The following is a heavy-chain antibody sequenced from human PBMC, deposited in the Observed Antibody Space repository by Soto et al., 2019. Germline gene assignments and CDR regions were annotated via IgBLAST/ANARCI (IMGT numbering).Heavy chain of an antibody. J-gene: IGHJ5*02. CDR1: GFTFRSFT. CDR3: TRDASRDSSARGWFDP. V-gene: IGHV3-21*01. Sequence: GGALRLSCAASGFTFRSFTMNWVRQAPGKGLEWVSTISSNSAYIYYADALRGRFTIARDNAKNSLHLQMNSLRAEDTAVYYCTRDASRDSSARGWFDPWGPGSLVTVSS. CDR2: ISSNSAYI. D-gene: IGHD6-13*01.